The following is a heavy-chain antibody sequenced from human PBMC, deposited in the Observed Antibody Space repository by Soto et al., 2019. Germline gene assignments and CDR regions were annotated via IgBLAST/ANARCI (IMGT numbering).Heavy chain of an antibody. D-gene: IGHD6-19*01. V-gene: IGHV1-3*01. J-gene: IGHJ4*02. Sequence: SXKVSYKASGYTXSSYAMHLVRQAPGQRLEWMGWINAGNGNTKYSQKFQGIVTITSDTSASTAYMELRSLRSEDTAVYYCARVQWLILDYWGQGTLVTVSS. CDR2: INAGNGNT. CDR1: GYTXSSYA. CDR3: ARVQWLILDY.